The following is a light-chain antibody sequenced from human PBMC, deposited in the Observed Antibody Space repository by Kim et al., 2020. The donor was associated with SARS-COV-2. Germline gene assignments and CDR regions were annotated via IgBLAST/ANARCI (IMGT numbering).Light chain of an antibody. CDR3: QQSSSGPLT. Sequence: GYRMPMTCRASDNVLIYLNWFHQKLGKAPRLLMYSASSLDTGVPARFSGSGSGTDFTVTISSLHAEDVAAYYCQQSSSGPLTFGQGTKVDI. V-gene: IGKV1-39*01. CDR1: DNVLIY. J-gene: IGKJ1*01. CDR2: SAS.